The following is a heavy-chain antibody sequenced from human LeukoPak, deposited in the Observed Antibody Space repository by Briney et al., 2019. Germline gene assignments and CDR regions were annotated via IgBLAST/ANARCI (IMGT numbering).Heavy chain of an antibody. J-gene: IGHJ4*02. CDR1: GYTFTGYY. Sequence: ASVKVSCKASGYTFTGYYMHWVRQAPGQGLEWMGWINPNSGGTNYAQKFQGRVTMSRDTSISTACMELSRLRFDDTAVHYCARGMTTVAPGDYWGQGTLVTVSS. D-gene: IGHD4-23*01. V-gene: IGHV1-2*02. CDR3: ARGMTTVAPGDY. CDR2: INPNSGGT.